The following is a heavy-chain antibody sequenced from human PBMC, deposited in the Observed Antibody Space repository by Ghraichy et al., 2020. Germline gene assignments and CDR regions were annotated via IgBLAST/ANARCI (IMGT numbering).Heavy chain of an antibody. J-gene: IGHJ4*02. CDR2: ISSSSSSI. CDR3: ARFAPGASATLDY. Sequence: GESLNISCAASGFTFSSYTLNWVRLAPGRGLEWVSSISSSSSSIYYADLVKGRFTISRDNAKNSLYLQMNNLRAEDTAVYYCARFAPGASATLDYWGQGTLVTVSS. V-gene: IGHV3-21*01. D-gene: IGHD4-17*01. CDR1: GFTFSSYT.